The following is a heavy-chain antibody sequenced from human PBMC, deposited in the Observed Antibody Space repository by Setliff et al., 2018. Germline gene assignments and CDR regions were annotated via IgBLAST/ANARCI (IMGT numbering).Heavy chain of an antibody. CDR3: AHRRRWVGAATSYNWFDP. Sequence: SGPTLVNPTQTLTLTCTFSGFSLSTSGVGVGWIRQPPGKALEWLALIYWNDDKRYSPSLKSRLTITKDTSKTQVVLTMTNMDPVDTATYYCAHRRRWVGAATSYNWFDPWGQGTLVTVSS. J-gene: IGHJ5*02. CDR2: IYWNDDK. D-gene: IGHD2-15*01. CDR1: GFSLSTSGVG. V-gene: IGHV2-5*01.